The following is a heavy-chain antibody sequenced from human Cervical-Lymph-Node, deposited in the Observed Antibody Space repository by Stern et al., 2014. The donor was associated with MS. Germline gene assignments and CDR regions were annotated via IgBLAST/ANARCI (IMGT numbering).Heavy chain of an antibody. CDR3: ARVLAAADTAWFDP. J-gene: IGHJ5*02. CDR1: GFLVSYNY. D-gene: IGHD6-13*01. Sequence: EVQLVESGGGVVQPGGSLRLSCAASGFLVSYNYMSWVRQAPGKGLEWVSVIYSGGSTYYADSVKGRFPISRDKSKNTLYLQMNSLRAEDTAVYYCARVLAAADTAWFDPWGQGTLVTVSS. V-gene: IGHV3-66*02. CDR2: IYSGGST.